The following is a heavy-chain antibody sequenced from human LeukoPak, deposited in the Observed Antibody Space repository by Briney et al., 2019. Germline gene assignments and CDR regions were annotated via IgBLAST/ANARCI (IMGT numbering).Heavy chain of an antibody. CDR2: IYSGGST. J-gene: IGHJ4*02. Sequence: ETLSLTCTVSGGSISSGGYYWSWVRQAPGKGLEWVSVIYSGGSTYYADSVKGRFTISRDNSKNTLYLQMNSLRAEDTAVYYCARDFIAVAGTSRYFDYWGQGTLVTVSS. V-gene: IGHV3-66*01. CDR3: ARDFIAVAGTSRYFDY. CDR1: GGSISSGGYY. D-gene: IGHD6-19*01.